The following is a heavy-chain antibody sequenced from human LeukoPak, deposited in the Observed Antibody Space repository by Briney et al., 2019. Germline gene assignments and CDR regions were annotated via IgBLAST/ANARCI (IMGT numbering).Heavy chain of an antibody. J-gene: IGHJ6*03. Sequence: PGGSLRLSCAASGFTFSTYNMNWVRQAPGKGLEWVSSISSSIGYIYYADSVKGRFTISRDNAKNLLYLQMNSLRAEDTAVYYCARYRDYDFWSGYYYYYYMDVWGKGTTVTVSS. CDR3: ARYRDYDFWSGYYYYYYMDV. D-gene: IGHD3-3*01. V-gene: IGHV3-21*01. CDR1: GFTFSTYN. CDR2: ISSSIGYI.